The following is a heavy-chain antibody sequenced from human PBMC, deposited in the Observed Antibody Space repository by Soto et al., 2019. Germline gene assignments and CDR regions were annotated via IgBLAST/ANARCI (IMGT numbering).Heavy chain of an antibody. CDR1: GYTFTSYG. V-gene: IGHV1-18*04. D-gene: IGHD3-9*01. Sequence: QVQLVQSGAEVKKPGASVKVSCKASGYTFTSYGISWVRQAPGQGLEWMGWISAYNGNTNYAQKLQGRVTMTTDTPTSTAYMGLGSVRSDDTAVYYCARVARPLKYYDILTGLYGRWSDPWGQGPLFTVSS. CDR3: ARVARPLKYYDILTGLYGRWSDP. CDR2: ISAYNGNT. J-gene: IGHJ5*02.